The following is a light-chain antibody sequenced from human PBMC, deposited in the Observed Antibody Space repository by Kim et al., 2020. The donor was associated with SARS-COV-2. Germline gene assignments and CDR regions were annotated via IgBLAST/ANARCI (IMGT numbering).Light chain of an antibody. CDR2: EDT. CDR3: QAWDSTTVV. J-gene: IGLJ2*01. Sequence: VSPGQTASITCSGDKLGDKYACWYQQRPGQSPVLVIYEDTKRPSGIPERFSGSNSGNTATLTISGTQAMDEADYYCQAWDSTTVVFGGGTQLTVL. CDR1: KLGDKY. V-gene: IGLV3-1*01.